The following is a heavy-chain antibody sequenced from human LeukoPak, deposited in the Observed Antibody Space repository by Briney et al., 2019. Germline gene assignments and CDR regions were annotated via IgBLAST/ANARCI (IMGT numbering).Heavy chain of an antibody. CDR2: TFAGNST. J-gene: IGHJ4*02. V-gene: IGHV3-53*01. Sequence: PGGSLRLSCGASGFNVSRYYMSWVRQAPGKGLEWVSVTFAGNSTYYTDSVKGRFAISRDNPKNALYLQMNSLRAEDTAVYYCAKTLHYGHFGKFDSWGQGTLVTVSS. CDR3: AKTLHYGHFGKFDS. D-gene: IGHD4-17*01. CDR1: GFNVSRYY.